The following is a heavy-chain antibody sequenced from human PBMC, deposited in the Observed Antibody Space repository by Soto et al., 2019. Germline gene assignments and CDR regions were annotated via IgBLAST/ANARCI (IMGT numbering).Heavy chain of an antibody. D-gene: IGHD2-2*02. CDR1: GFSLSTSGVG. V-gene: IGHV2-5*02. CDR2: IYWDDDK. CDR3: LHSGDCSSTSCYTDFDY. J-gene: IGHJ4*02. Sequence: QITLKESGPTLVKPTQTLTLTCTFSGFSLSTSGVGVGWIRQPPGKALEWLALIYWDDDKRYSPSLKSRLTITKDTSKNQVVLTMTNMDPVDTATYYCLHSGDCSSTSCYTDFDYWGQGTLVTVSS.